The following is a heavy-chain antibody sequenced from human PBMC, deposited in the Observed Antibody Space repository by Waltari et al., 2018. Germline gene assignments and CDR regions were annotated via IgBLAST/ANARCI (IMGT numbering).Heavy chain of an antibody. D-gene: IGHD3-16*01. CDR3: AKQKTGGANDF. CDR1: GLNFNLSP. Sequence: EVHLVESGGGLVQPGGSLKISCAAAGLNFNLSPRHWVRQAPGKGLEWIGRIRSKINNDATAYGASVKDRFSISRDDSRNTAFLEMNSLKTDDSAVYYCAKQKTGGANDFWGQGTLVTVST. V-gene: IGHV3-73*02. J-gene: IGHJ4*01. CDR2: IRSKINNDAT.